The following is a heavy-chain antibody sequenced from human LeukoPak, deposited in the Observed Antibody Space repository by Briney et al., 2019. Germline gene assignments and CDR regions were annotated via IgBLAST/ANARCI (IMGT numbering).Heavy chain of an antibody. J-gene: IGHJ2*01. V-gene: IGHV4-59*01. D-gene: IGHD3-9*01. Sequence: SETLSLTCTVSGVSISSYYWSWLRQPPGKGLEWIGYIYYSGSTNYNPSLKSRVTISVDTSKNQFSLKLSSVTAADTAVYYCAREHDILTGYFLPYFDLWGRGTLVTVSS. CDR3: AREHDILTGYFLPYFDL. CDR2: IYYSGST. CDR1: GVSISSYY.